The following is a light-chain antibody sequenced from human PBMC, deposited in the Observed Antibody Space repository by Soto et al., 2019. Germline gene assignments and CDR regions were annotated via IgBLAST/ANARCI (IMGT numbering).Light chain of an antibody. V-gene: IGKV3-15*01. J-gene: IGKJ1*01. Sequence: EIVWTQSPATLSLSPGERATLSCRASQSVSSYLAWYQQKPGQAPRLLIYGAFTRATGIPARFSGTGSGTEFTLTISSLQSEDFALYYCQQYNDWPLTFGQGTKVDIK. CDR3: QQYNDWPLT. CDR2: GAF. CDR1: QSVSSY.